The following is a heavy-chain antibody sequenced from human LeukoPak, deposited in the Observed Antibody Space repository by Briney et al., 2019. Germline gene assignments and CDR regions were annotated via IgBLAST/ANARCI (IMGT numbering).Heavy chain of an antibody. J-gene: IGHJ4*02. V-gene: IGHV4-4*07. CDR2: FYISGIT. CDR3: ARYFRAGDFDY. D-gene: IGHD6-19*01. Sequence: SETLSLTCTVSGVSISNFYWSWIRQPAGKALEWIGRFYISGITNYNPSLKCRVTMSVDTSKNQLSLKLSSVTAADTAVYYCARYFRAGDFDYWGQGTQFTVSS. CDR1: GVSISNFY.